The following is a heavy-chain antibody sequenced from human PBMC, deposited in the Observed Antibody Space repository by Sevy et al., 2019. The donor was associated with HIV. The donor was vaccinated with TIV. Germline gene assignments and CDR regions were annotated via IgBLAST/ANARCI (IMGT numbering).Heavy chain of an antibody. CDR2: ISWKSGRI. CDR3: AKEVYGGIAAAGTGEFDP. J-gene: IGHJ5*02. Sequence: GGSLRLSCAASGFTFDDYAMHWVRQAPGKGLEWVSGISWKSGRIGYADSVKGRFTISIDNAKNSLYLQMNSLRADDTALYYCAKEVYGGIAAAGTGEFDPWGQGTLLTVSS. V-gene: IGHV3-9*01. D-gene: IGHD6-13*01. CDR1: GFTFDDYA.